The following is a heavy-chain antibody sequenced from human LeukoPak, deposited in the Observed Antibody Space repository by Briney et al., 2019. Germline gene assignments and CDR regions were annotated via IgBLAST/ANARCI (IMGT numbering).Heavy chain of an antibody. V-gene: IGHV1-2*06. Sequence: GASVKVSCKASGYTFTGYYIHWVRQAPGQGLEWMGRMNPNTGGTDYAQKFQGRVTMTRDTSITTAYMELSRLTSDDTAIYYCAKVPPSITAAGNWLGPWGQGALVTVSS. CDR3: AKVPPSITAAGNWLGP. J-gene: IGHJ5*02. CDR1: GYTFTGYY. D-gene: IGHD6-13*01. CDR2: MNPNTGGT.